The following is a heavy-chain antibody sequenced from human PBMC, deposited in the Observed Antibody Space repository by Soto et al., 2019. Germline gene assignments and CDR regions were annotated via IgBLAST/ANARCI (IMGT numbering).Heavy chain of an antibody. J-gene: IGHJ4*02. D-gene: IGHD2-2*02. V-gene: IGHV3-23*01. CDR1: GFTFGIYD. CDR2: ISSSGGST. CDR3: ARGYTFTDY. Sequence: GGSLRLTCAASGFTFGIYDMTWVRQAPGKGLEWVSAISSSGGSTYYADSVMGRFTISRDNSNNTLYLQMNSLRAEDRAVYYCARGYTFTDYWGQGTLVTVSS.